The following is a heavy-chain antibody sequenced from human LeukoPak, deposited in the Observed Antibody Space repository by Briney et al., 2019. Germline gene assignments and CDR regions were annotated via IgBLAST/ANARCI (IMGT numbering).Heavy chain of an antibody. CDR1: GFTFSSYV. CDR3: AKQLLGTYYFDY. D-gene: IGHD7-27*01. CDR2: ISNSGDYT. V-gene: IGHV3-23*01. Sequence: PGGSLRLSCAASGFTFSSYVMTWVRQAPGKGLEWVSSISNSGDYTYFADSVKGRFTISRDNSKNTPYLQMNRLRADDTAVYYCAKQLLGTYYFDYWGQGTLVTVSS. J-gene: IGHJ4*02.